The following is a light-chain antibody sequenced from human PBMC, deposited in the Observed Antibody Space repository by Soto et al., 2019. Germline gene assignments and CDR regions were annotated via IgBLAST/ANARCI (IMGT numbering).Light chain of an antibody. J-gene: IGKJ5*01. CDR1: ESVSSN. CDR3: QQYGSSPT. V-gene: IGKV3-15*01. Sequence: EIVMTQSQATLSVSPGERATLSCSASESVSSNLAWYQQKPGQAPRLLIYGASTRATGIPARFSGSGSGTDFTLTISRLEPEDFAVYYCQQYGSSPTFGQGTRLEIK. CDR2: GAS.